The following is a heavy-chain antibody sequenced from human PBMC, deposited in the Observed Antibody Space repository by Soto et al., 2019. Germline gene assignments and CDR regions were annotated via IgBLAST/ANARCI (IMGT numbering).Heavy chain of an antibody. CDR3: ARGNYDFWGGYFPFDY. V-gene: IGHV6-1*01. Sequence: PSQTLSLTCAISGDSVSSNSAAWNWIRQSPSRGLEWLGRTYYRSKWYNDYAVSVKSRITINPDTSKNQFSLQLNSVTPEDTAVYYCARGNYDFWGGYFPFDYWGQGTLVTVS. D-gene: IGHD3-3*01. CDR2: TYYRSKWYN. CDR1: GDSVSSNSAA. J-gene: IGHJ4*02.